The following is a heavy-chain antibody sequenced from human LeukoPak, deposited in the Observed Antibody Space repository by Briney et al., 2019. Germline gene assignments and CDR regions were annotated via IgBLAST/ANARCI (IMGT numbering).Heavy chain of an antibody. D-gene: IGHD3-16*01. V-gene: IGHV1-46*03. J-gene: IGHJ4*02. CDR3: VREYHGGYFDF. CDR1: GYIFTSYY. Sequence: GASVKVSCKTSGYIFTSYYLYWVRQAPGQGLEWLGVVYPSAGTSDPAQRFRARITLSDDTSTSTVYMELRSLKSEDTAIYFCVREYHGGYFDFWGQGTLVTVSS. CDR2: VYPSAGTS.